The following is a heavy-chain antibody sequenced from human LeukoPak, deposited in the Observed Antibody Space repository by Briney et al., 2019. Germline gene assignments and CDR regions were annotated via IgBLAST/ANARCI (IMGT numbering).Heavy chain of an antibody. J-gene: IGHJ4*02. V-gene: IGHV4-4*07. Sequence: SETLSLTCTVSGGSISSYYWSWIRQPAGKGLEWIGRIYTSGSTNYNPSLKSRVTISLDTSKNQFSLKLSSVTAADTAVYYCARDFKGYCSSTSCSDWGQGTLVTVSS. CDR3: ARDFKGYCSSTSCSD. CDR1: GGSISSYY. CDR2: IYTSGST. D-gene: IGHD2-2*01.